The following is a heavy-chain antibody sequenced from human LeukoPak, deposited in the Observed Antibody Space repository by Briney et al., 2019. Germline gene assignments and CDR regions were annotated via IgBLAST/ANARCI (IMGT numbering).Heavy chain of an antibody. D-gene: IGHD3-10*01. CDR3: ARDLGYNSGGYAGS. CDR2: IYSGGST. CDR1: GFSVSSHY. Sequence: GGSLRLSCAASGFSVSSHYMSWVRQAPGKGLEWVSVIYSGGSTFYADSVKGRFTISRDTSQNTLYLQMNSLRAEDTAVYYCARDLGYNSGGYAGSWGQGTLVTVSS. V-gene: IGHV3-66*01. J-gene: IGHJ5*02.